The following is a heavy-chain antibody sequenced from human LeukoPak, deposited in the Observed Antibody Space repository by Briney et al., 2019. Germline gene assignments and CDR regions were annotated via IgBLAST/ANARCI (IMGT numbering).Heavy chain of an antibody. V-gene: IGHV1-69*04. Sequence: SVKVSCKASGGTFSSYAISWVRQAPGQGLEWMGRIIPILGIANYAQKFQGRVTITADKSTSTAYMELSSLRSEDTAVYYCARGSWSGGYYFDYWGQGTLVTVSS. J-gene: IGHJ4*02. CDR1: GGTFSSYA. D-gene: IGHD3-16*01. CDR2: IIPILGIA. CDR3: ARGSWSGGYYFDY.